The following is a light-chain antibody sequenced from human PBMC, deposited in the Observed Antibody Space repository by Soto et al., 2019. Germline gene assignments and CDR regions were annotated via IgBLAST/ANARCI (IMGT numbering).Light chain of an antibody. Sequence: QSALTQPPSASGSPGQSVTISCTGTSSDVGGYNYVSWYQQHPGRAPKLMIYEVSKRPSGVPDRFSGSKSGNTASLTVSGLQPEDEAYYYCSSYAGSSNLGVFGGGTKLTVL. CDR2: EVS. V-gene: IGLV2-8*01. J-gene: IGLJ2*01. CDR3: SSYAGSSNLGV. CDR1: SSDVGGYNY.